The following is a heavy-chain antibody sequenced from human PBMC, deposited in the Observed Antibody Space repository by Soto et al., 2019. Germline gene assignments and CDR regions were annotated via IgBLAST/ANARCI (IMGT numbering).Heavy chain of an antibody. J-gene: IGHJ4*02. D-gene: IGHD5-18*01. CDR2: ISYDESTK. Sequence: GGSLRLSCAASGFTFSTYTMHWVRQAPGKGLEWVAVISYDESTKYYADPVKGRFTISRDNSKNTLYLQMNSLRAEDTSVYYCARDLYTSLVTYYFDYWGQGALVTVSS. CDR3: ARDLYTSLVTYYFDY. V-gene: IGHV3-30-3*01. CDR1: GFTFSTYT.